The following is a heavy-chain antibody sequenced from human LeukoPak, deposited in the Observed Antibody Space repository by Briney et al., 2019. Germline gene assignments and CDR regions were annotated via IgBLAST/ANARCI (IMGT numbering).Heavy chain of an antibody. V-gene: IGHV1-69*04. D-gene: IGHD5-18*01. CDR1: GGTFSNYA. CDR2: ITPILGLI. Sequence: SVTVSCTASGGTFSNYAINWVRQAPGQGLEWMGRITPILGLINYAQKFQGRVTITADKSTSTGYMDVTGLRSDDTAVYYCARGRGSRTGYNGDYLDYWGQETLVTVSS. CDR3: ARGRGSRTGYNGDYLDY. J-gene: IGHJ4*02.